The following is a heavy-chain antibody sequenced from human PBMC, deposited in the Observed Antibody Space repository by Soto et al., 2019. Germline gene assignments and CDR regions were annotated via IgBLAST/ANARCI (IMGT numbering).Heavy chain of an antibody. CDR2: ISAYNGNT. D-gene: IGHD6-13*01. CDR1: GYTFTSYG. CDR3: AREGFVASAGKIVDY. J-gene: IGHJ4*02. Sequence: QVQLVQSGAEVKKPGASVKVSCKASGYTFTSYGISWVRQAPGQGLAWMGWISAYNGNTNYAQKLQGRVTMTTDTSTSTAYMELRSLRADDTAVYYCAREGFVASAGKIVDYWGQGSLVTVSS. V-gene: IGHV1-18*01.